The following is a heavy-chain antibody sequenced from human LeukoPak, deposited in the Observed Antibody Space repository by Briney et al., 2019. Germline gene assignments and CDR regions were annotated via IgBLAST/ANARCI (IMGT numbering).Heavy chain of an antibody. Sequence: GGSLRLSCAASGFTVSSNYMSWVRQAPGKGLEGVSVIYSGGSTYYADSVKGRFTISRDNSKNTLYLQMNSLRAEDTAVYYCARDTNIAVAAYYFDYWGQGTLVTVSS. CDR1: GFTVSSNY. V-gene: IGHV3-66*01. J-gene: IGHJ4*02. CDR2: IYSGGST. CDR3: ARDTNIAVAAYYFDY. D-gene: IGHD6-19*01.